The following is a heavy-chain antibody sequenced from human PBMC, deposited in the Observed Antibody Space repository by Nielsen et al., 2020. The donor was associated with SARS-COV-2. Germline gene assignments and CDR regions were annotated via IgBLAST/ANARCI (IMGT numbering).Heavy chain of an antibody. J-gene: IGHJ6*02. CDR3: ARVSCSGGSCYSGRYYYYGMDV. CDR2: ISAGGTTT. V-gene: IGHV3-23*01. CDR1: GFTFRRYA. Sequence: GESLKISCAASGFTFRRYAMSWVRRAPGKGLEWVSAISAGGTTTHSADSVKGRFIISRDNAQNILFLQMNSLRAEDTAVYYCARVSCSGGSCYSGRYYYYGMDVWGQGTTVTVSS. D-gene: IGHD2-15*01.